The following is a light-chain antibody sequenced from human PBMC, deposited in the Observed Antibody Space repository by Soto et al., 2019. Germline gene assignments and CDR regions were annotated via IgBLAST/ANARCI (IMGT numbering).Light chain of an antibody. CDR1: SSNIGAEYD. J-gene: IGLJ3*02. V-gene: IGLV1-40*01. CDR2: GNS. CDR3: QSYDTSLNAWV. Sequence: QSALTQPPSVSGAPGQRVTISCSGSSSNIGAEYDVHWYQQLPGTAPKVLIYGNSNRPSGVPDRFSGSKSGTSASLAITGLQAADQAASYCQSYDTSLNAWVFGGGTKVTV.